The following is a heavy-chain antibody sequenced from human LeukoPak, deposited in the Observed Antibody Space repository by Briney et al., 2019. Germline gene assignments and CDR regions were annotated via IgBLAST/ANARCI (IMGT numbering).Heavy chain of an antibody. CDR1: GFTFSDAW. V-gene: IGHV3-15*01. D-gene: IGHD3/OR15-3a*01. CDR3: AAGTGRSDFDY. CDR2: TKSKTDVGTR. J-gene: IGHJ4*02. Sequence: GGSLRLSCAASGFTFSDAWMSWVRQAPGKGLEWVGRTKSKTDVGTRDFAALVKGRFIISRDDSKKTVYLQMASLKTEDTAVYYCAAGTGRSDFDYWGQGTLVTVSS.